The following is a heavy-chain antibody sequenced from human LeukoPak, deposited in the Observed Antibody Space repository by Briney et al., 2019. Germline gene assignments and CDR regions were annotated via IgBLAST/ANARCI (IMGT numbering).Heavy chain of an antibody. CDR3: ARGRDPY. Sequence: SQTLSPTCAVYGGSFSGYYWTWIRQPPGRGLEWIGEINHIGSTNYNPSLKSRVTISVDTSQSQFSLKLKSVTAADTAMYYCARGRDPYWGQGTLVIVSS. D-gene: IGHD5-24*01. V-gene: IGHV4-34*01. CDR2: INHIGST. J-gene: IGHJ4*02. CDR1: GGSFSGYY.